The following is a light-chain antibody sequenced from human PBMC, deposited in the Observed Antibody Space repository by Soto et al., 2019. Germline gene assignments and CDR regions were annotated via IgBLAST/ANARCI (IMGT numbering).Light chain of an antibody. CDR2: KAS. J-gene: IGKJ1*01. Sequence: DIQMTQSPSTLSGPVEDRVTITCRASQDSSGLLAWYQQKPVKAPKLLIYKASTLRSGVPSRFSGSGSGTEFTLTISFLQADDFATYYCEEENSYWEAFGQGSMVDI. CDR1: QDSSGL. V-gene: IGKV1-5*03. CDR3: EEENSYWEA.